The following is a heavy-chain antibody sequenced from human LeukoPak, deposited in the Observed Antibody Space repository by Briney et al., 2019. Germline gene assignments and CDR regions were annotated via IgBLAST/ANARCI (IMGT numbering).Heavy chain of an antibody. CDR1: GFTFSDHY. CDR3: ASTVDTAMVTSSNY. D-gene: IGHD5-18*01. V-gene: IGHV3-11*01. CDR2: ISSSGSTI. Sequence: GGSLRLSCAASGFTFSDHYMSWIRQAPGKELEWVSYISSSGSTIYYADSVKGRFTISRDNAKNSLYLQMNSLRAEDTAVYYCASTVDTAMVTSSNYWGQGTLVTVSS. J-gene: IGHJ4*02.